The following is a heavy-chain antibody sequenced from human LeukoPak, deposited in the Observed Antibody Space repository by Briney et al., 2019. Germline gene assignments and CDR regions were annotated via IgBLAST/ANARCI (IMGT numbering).Heavy chain of an antibody. CDR2: IRSKAYGGTT. Sequence: AGGSLRLSCTASGFTFGDYAMSWVRQAPGKGLEWVGFIRSKAYGGTTEYAASVKGIFTISRDDSKSIAYLQMNSLKTEDTAVYYCTRGHYYYDSSGYPYWGQGTLVTVSS. CDR3: TRGHYYYDSSGYPY. CDR1: GFTFGDYA. J-gene: IGHJ4*02. D-gene: IGHD3-22*01. V-gene: IGHV3-49*04.